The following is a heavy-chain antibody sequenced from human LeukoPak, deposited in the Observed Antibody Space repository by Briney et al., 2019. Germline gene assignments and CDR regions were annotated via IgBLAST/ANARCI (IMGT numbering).Heavy chain of an antibody. J-gene: IGHJ3*01. CDR3: AKGKVNHDGALDA. CDR1: GFSFISFA. CDR2: ISGYGDTT. V-gene: IGHV3-23*01. D-gene: IGHD2-21*01. Sequence: GGSLRLSCTASGFSFISFAMSWVRQTPGKGLEWVSSISGYGDTTYYADSVKGRFTISRDNSKKTLYLQMNSLRAEDTAVYCCAKGKVNHDGALDAWGQGTLVTVSS.